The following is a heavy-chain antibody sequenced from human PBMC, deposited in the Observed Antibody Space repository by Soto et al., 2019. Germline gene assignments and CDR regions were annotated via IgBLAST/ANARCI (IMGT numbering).Heavy chain of an antibody. J-gene: IGHJ6*04. Sequence: PGESLKISCKGSGYSFTTYWISWVRQVPGKGLEWMGRIDPSDSNTNYSPSFQGHVTISADKSISTAYLQWSSLKASDTAMYYCARRSGNTAKSNWLDYYYHYGMDVWGEGATVAVSS. D-gene: IGHD1-26*01. CDR2: IDPSDSNT. CDR1: GYSFTTYW. CDR3: ARRSGNTAKSNWLDYYYHYGMDV. V-gene: IGHV5-10-1*01.